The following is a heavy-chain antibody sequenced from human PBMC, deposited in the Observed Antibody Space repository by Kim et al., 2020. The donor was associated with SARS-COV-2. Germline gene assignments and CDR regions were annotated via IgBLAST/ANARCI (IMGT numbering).Heavy chain of an antibody. V-gene: IGHV4-34*01. D-gene: IGHD3-3*01. J-gene: IGHJ4*02. CDR3: ARGRRRVAYFDY. Sequence: SETLSLTCAVYGGSFSGYYWSWIRQPPGKGLEWIGKINHSGSTNYNPSLKSRVTISVDTSKNQFSLKLSSVTAADTAVYYCARGRRRVAYFDYWGQGTLVTVSS. CDR1: GGSFSGYY. CDR2: INHSGST.